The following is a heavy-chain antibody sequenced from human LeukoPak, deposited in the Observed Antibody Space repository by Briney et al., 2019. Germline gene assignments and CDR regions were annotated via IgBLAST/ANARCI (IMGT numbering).Heavy chain of an antibody. J-gene: IGHJ3*02. CDR3: ARLGYGDYVGAFDI. CDR1: GFTFSSYD. V-gene: IGHV3-13*01. CDR2: IGTAGDT. D-gene: IGHD4-17*01. Sequence: GGSLRLSCAASGFTFSSYDMHWVRQATGKGLEWVSAIGTAGDTYYPGSVKGRFTISRENAKNSLYLQMNSLRAGDTAVYYCARLGYGDYVGAFDIWGQGTMVTVPS.